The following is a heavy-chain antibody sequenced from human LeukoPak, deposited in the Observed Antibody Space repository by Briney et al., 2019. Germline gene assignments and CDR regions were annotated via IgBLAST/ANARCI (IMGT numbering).Heavy chain of an antibody. CDR3: AKVRVYYYGSGSYFDY. D-gene: IGHD3-10*01. CDR1: GFTFDDYA. V-gene: IGHV3-9*01. J-gene: IGHJ4*02. CDR2: ISWSSSSI. Sequence: PGGSLRLSCAASGFTFDDYAMHWVRQAPGKGLEWVSSISWSSSSIGYANSVKGRFTISRDNAKNSLYPQMNSLRAEDTALYYCAKVRVYYYGSGSYFDYWGQGTLVTVSS.